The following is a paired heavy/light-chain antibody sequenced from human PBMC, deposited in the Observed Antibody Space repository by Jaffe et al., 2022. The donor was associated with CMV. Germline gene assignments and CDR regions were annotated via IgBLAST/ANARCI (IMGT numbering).Light chain of an antibody. CDR2: GKD. CDR1: RLRHYS. J-gene: IGLJ2*01. V-gene: IGLV3-19*01. Sequence: SSELTQDPAASVALGQTVRITCQGDRLRHYSASWYQQKPGQAPVIVIYGKDNRRPSGIPDRFSGSSSGNTASLTITGAQAEDEADYYCNSRDSGGNHVVFGGGTKLTVL. CDR3: NSRDSGGNHVV.
Heavy chain of an antibody. CDR2: INPNSGGT. Sequence: QVQLVQSGAEVKKPGASVKVSCKASGYTFTDYRVHWVRQAPGQGLEWMGWINPNSGGTNYIQKFQGRVTMTRDTSISTAYMELSRLTSDDTAMYYCARDFEWAVVVQPDQPKVYYYVMDVWGQGTTVTVSS. CDR1: GYTFTDYR. J-gene: IGHJ6*02. CDR3: ARDFEWAVVVQPDQPKVYYYVMDV. D-gene: IGHD2-21*01. V-gene: IGHV1-2*02.